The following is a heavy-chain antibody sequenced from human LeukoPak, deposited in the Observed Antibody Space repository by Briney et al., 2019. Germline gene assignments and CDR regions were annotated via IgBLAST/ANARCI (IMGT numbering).Heavy chain of an antibody. CDR2: IYSGGST. CDR1: GFTVSSNY. D-gene: IGHD1-26*01. V-gene: IGHV3-53*01. CDR3: ARDRFSRGSYYFDY. Sequence: GGSLRLSCAASGFTVSSNYMSWVRQAPGKGLEWVSVIYSGGSTYYADSVKGRFTISRDNSKNTLYLQMNSLRAEDTVVYYCARDRFSRGSYYFDYWGQGTLVTVSS. J-gene: IGHJ4*02.